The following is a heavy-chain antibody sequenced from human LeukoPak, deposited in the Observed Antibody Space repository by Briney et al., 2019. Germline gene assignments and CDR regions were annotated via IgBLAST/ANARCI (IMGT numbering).Heavy chain of an antibody. J-gene: IGHJ4*02. D-gene: IGHD4-23*01. CDR3: ARQSTVVNSVDY. CDR1: GGSISSYY. CDR2: IYYSGST. Sequence: SETLSLTCTVSGGSISSYYWSWIRQPPGKGLEWIGYIYYSGSTNYNPSLKSRVTISVDTSKNQFSLKLSSVTAADTAVYYCARQSTVVNSVDYWGQGTLVTVSS. V-gene: IGHV4-59*08.